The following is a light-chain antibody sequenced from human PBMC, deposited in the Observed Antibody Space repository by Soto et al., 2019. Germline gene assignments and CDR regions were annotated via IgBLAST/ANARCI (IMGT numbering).Light chain of an antibody. CDR1: QSISSW. J-gene: IGKJ1*01. Sequence: DIQMTQSPSTLSASVGDRVIITCRASQSISSWLAWYQQKPGKAPNLLIYRASTLKSGIPSRFSGSGSGTEFTLTISSRQPDDFATYYSQQYDRASWTFGPGTKVELK. CDR2: RAS. CDR3: QQYDRASWT. V-gene: IGKV1-5*03.